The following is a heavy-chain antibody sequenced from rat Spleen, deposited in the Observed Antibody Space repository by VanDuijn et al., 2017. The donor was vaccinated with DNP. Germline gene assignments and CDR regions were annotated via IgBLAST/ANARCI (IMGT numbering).Heavy chain of an antibody. D-gene: IGHD1-11*01. Sequence: EVQLVESGGGLVQPGRSLKLSCAASGFTFSNYYMAWVRQAPRKGLEWVATISPSGSRTYYPDSVKGRFTISRDNAKSSLYLQMTSLKSEETATYYCAGHALLTTEARDYWGQGAMVTVSS. CDR1: GFTFSNYY. CDR3: AGHALLTTEARDY. J-gene: IGHJ2*01. V-gene: IGHV5S11*01. CDR2: ISPSGSRT.